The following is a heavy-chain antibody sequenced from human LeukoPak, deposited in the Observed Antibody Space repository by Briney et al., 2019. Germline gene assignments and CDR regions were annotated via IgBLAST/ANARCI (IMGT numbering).Heavy chain of an antibody. J-gene: IGHJ4*02. V-gene: IGHV4-34*01. CDR3: ARGLKPYCTNGVCYTGDF. CDR1: GGSLSGYY. Sequence: SETLSLTCGVYGGSLSGYYWNWIRQPPGKGLEWIGEMNPSGRTTYNPSLKSRVSMSLDTSRNQFSLKLSSVTAADTAVYYCARGLKPYCTNGVCYTGDFWGQGTLVTVSP. CDR2: MNPSGRT. D-gene: IGHD2-8*01.